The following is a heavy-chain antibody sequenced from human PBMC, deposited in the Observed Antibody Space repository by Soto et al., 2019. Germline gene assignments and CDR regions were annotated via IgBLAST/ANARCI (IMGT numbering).Heavy chain of an antibody. J-gene: IGHJ6*02. Sequence: GGSLRLSCAASGFTFSSYGMHWVRQAPGKGLEWVAVIWHDGSNKYYADSVKGRFTISRDNSKNTLYLQMNSLRAEDTAVYYCARVNYYDSSGRSYGMDVWGQGTTVTVSS. CDR2: IWHDGSNK. CDR3: ARVNYYDSSGRSYGMDV. CDR1: GFTFSSYG. D-gene: IGHD3-22*01. V-gene: IGHV3-33*01.